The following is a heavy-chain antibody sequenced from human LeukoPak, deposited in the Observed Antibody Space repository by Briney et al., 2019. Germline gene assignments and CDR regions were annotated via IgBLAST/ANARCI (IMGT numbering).Heavy chain of an antibody. J-gene: IGHJ4*02. D-gene: IGHD6-19*01. CDR2: INPNSGGT. V-gene: IGHV1-2*02. CDR3: AKLAVAGPFDY. CDR1: GYAFNGYY. Sequence: ASVKVTCQACGYAFNGYYMHWVRQARGQGLEWMGWINPNSGGTNYAQKFHDRVTLTRDTSINTAYMELNRLSSDDTAVYYCAKLAVAGPFDYWGQGNLVTVSS.